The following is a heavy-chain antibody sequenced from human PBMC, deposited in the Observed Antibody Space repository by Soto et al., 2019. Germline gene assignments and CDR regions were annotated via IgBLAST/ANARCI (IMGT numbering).Heavy chain of an antibody. J-gene: IGHJ5*02. V-gene: IGHV4-59*01. Sequence: QVQLQESGPGLVKPSETLSLTCTVSGGSISSYYWSWIRQPPGKGLEWIGYIYYSGSTNYNPSLKSRVTISVDPSKNQFSLKLSSVTAADTAVYYCARTGYPAEQNWFDPWGQGTLVTVSS. D-gene: IGHD6-25*01. CDR1: GGSISSYY. CDR2: IYYSGST. CDR3: ARTGYPAEQNWFDP.